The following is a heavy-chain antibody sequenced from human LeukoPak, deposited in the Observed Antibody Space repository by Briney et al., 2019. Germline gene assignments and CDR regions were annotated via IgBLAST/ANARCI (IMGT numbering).Heavy chain of an antibody. V-gene: IGHV3-23*01. CDR1: GFTFSSYA. D-gene: IGHD3-22*01. J-gene: IGHJ4*02. CDR2: ISGSGGST. CDR3: AKVPYYYDSSGHFLSE. Sequence: GGSLRLSCAASGFTFSSYAMSWVRQAPGKGLEWVSAISGSGGSTYYADSVKGRFTISRDNSKNTLYLQMNSLRAEDTAVYYCAKVPYYYDSSGHFLSEWGQGTLVTVSS.